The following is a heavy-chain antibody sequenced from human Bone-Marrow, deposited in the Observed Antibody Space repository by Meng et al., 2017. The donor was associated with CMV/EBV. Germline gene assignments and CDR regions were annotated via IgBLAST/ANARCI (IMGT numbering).Heavy chain of an antibody. Sequence: ASVKVSCKASGYTFTNYGITWVRQAPGQGLEWMGWISAYNGNTNYAQKLQGRVTMTTDTSTSTAYMELRSLRSDDTAVYYCARDSKNRVFLGAPGQGPRFYYGMDVWGQGTTVTVSS. D-gene: IGHD1-26*01. CDR2: ISAYNGNT. CDR3: ARDSKNRVFLGAPGQGPRFYYGMDV. V-gene: IGHV1-18*01. CDR1: GYTFTNYG. J-gene: IGHJ6*02.